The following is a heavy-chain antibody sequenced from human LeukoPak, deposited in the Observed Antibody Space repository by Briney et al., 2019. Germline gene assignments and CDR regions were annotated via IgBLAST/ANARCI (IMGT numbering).Heavy chain of an antibody. CDR1: GGSIGSYY. Sequence: SETLSLTCTVSGGSIGSYYWSWIRQPPGKGLEWIGYIYDSGSTNYNPSLKSRVTISVDTSKNQFSLKLSSVTAADTAVYYCARGVGPTTAQSTFDYWGQGALVTVSS. V-gene: IGHV4-59*01. J-gene: IGHJ4*02. D-gene: IGHD1-26*01. CDR3: ARGVGPTTAQSTFDY. CDR2: IYDSGST.